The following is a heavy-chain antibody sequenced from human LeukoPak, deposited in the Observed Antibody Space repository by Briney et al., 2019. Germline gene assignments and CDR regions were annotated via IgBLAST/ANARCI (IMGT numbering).Heavy chain of an antibody. CDR2: ISSGSSYI. CDR3: ARAHNWRYGSFDF. V-gene: IGHV3-21*01. CDR1: GFTFSSYS. J-gene: IGHJ4*02. D-gene: IGHD1-20*01. Sequence: GGSLRLSCAASGFTFSSYSMNWVRQAPGKGLEWVSCISSGSSYIYYADSVEGRFTISRDNAKNSLYLQMNSLRAEDTAVYYCARAHNWRYGSFDFWGQGTLVTVSS.